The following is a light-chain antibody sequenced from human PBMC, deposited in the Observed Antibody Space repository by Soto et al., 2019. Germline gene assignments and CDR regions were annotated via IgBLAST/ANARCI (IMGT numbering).Light chain of an antibody. CDR2: EVS. Sequence: QSVLTQSPSASGSPGQSVTISCTGTSSDVGNYQYVSWYQQHPGKAPKLMIYEVSKRPSGVPDRFSGSKSGNTASLTVSGLQAEDEAYYYCSSYAGSNNWVFGGGTKLTVL. V-gene: IGLV2-8*01. CDR1: SSDVGNYQY. CDR3: SSYAGSNNWV. J-gene: IGLJ3*02.